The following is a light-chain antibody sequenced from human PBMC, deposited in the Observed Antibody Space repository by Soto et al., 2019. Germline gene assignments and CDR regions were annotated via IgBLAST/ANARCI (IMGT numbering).Light chain of an antibody. J-gene: IGLJ2*01. V-gene: IGLV3-27*01. CDR1: ILTKNY. CDR2: KDK. Sequence: SYELTQPSSVSVSPGQTARITCSGDILTKNYARWFQQKPGQAPLLLIYKDKERPSGIPERFSGSSSGTTVTLTISGAQVEDEADYYCYSATDNIRIFGGGTQLTVL. CDR3: YSATDNIRI.